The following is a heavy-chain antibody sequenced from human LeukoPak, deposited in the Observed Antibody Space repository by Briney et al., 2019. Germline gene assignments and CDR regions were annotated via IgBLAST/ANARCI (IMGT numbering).Heavy chain of an antibody. CDR3: ARDRSGWYESGMDV. CDR2: IYYSGST. Sequence: SETLSLICTVSGGSISGYYWSWIRQPPGKGLEWIGHIYYSGSTNYNPSLKSRVTISVDTSKNQFSLKLSSVTAADTAVYYCARDRSGWYESGMDVWGQGTTVTVSS. CDR1: GGSISGYY. D-gene: IGHD6-19*01. V-gene: IGHV4-59*12. J-gene: IGHJ6*02.